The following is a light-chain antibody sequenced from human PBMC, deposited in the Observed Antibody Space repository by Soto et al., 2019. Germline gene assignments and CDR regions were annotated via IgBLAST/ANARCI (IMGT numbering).Light chain of an antibody. CDR3: QQRDNWPTT. J-gene: IGKJ3*01. CDR1: QRVNSY. CDR2: DAS. Sequence: EVLWTQSPATMSFSPGERATLSCTARQRVNSYLTWYQHKPGHAPRLLISDASNRATGIPDRFSGSGSGTDFILTLSSLEPEDFEIYYCQQRDNWPTTFGHGTTVDI. V-gene: IGKV3-11*01.